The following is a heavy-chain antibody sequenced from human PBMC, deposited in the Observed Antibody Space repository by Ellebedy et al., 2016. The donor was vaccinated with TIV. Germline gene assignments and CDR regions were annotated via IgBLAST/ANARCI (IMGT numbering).Heavy chain of an antibody. CDR3: AREVWVLNWFDP. CDR2: INAGNGNT. V-gene: IGHV1-3*01. J-gene: IGHJ5*02. Sequence: ASVKVSCXASGYTFTSYAMHWVRQAPGQRLEWMGWINAGNGNTKYSQKFQGRVTITRDTSASTAYMELSSLRSEDTAVYYSAREVWVLNWFDPWGQGTLVTVSS. D-gene: IGHD1-14*01. CDR1: GYTFTSYA.